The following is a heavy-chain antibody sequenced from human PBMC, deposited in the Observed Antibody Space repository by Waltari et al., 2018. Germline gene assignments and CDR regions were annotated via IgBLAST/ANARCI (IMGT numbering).Heavy chain of an antibody. J-gene: IGHJ4*02. CDR1: GFTFSRYD. Sequence: EVQLVESGGGLVQPGGSLRLSCAASGFTFSRYDLHWVSQATGKGLEWVSAIVTAGDTYYPGSVKGRFTISRENAKNSLYLQMNSLRAGDTAVYYCARGRFGELFLFDYWGQGTLVTVSS. D-gene: IGHD3-10*01. CDR3: ARGRFGELFLFDY. V-gene: IGHV3-13*01. CDR2: IVTAGDT.